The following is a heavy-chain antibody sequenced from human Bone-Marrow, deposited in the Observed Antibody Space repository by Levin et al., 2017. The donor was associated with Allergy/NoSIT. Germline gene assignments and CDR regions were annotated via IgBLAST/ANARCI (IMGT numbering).Heavy chain of an antibody. CDR2: IYYSGST. Sequence: SETLSLTCTVSGGSISSSSYYWGWIRQPPGKGLEWIGSIYYSGSTYYNPSLKSRVTISVDTSKNQFSLKLSSVTAADTAVYYCARILAAAGPIFDYWGQGTLVTVSS. CDR1: GGSISSSSYY. CDR3: ARILAAAGPIFDY. J-gene: IGHJ4*02. V-gene: IGHV4-39*01. D-gene: IGHD6-13*01.